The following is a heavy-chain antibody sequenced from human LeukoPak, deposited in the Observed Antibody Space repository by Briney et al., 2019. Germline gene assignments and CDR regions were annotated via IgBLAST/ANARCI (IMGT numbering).Heavy chain of an antibody. D-gene: IGHD3-22*01. CDR1: GFTFSSYA. V-gene: IGHV3-23*01. CDR3: AKDRRTTMIVVDDAFDI. Sequence: GGSLRLSCAASGFTFSSYAMSWVRQAPGKGLEWVSAISGSGGSTYYADSVKGRFTISRDNSKNTLYLQMNSLRAEDTAVYYCAKDRRTTMIVVDDAFDIWGQGTMVTVSS. J-gene: IGHJ3*02. CDR2: ISGSGGST.